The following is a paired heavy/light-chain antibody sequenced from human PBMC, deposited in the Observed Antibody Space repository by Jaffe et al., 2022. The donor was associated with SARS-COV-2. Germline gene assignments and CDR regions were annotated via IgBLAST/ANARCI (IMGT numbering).Heavy chain of an antibody. J-gene: IGHJ4*02. CDR1: GFTLSTYA. CDR2: VSISGTI. D-gene: IGHD6-19*01. Sequence: EVQLLQSGGGLVQPGGSLRLSCVASGFTLSTYAMYWVRQVPGKGLEYVSAVSISGTIFYADAVKGRFTISRDSPMNTLYLQMNSLRAEDTALYYCAKRRDASSNVWGHFDYWGQGALVTVSS. V-gene: IGHV3-23*01. CDR3: AKRRDASSNVWGHFDY.
Light chain of an antibody. CDR1: QSVSSY. CDR2: DAS. CDR3: QQRSNWPT. V-gene: IGKV3-11*01. J-gene: IGKJ2*01. Sequence: EIVLTQSPATLSLSPGERATLSCRASQSVSSYLAWYQQKPGQPPRLLIYDASNRATGIPARFSGSGSGTDFTLTISSLEPEDFAIYYCQQRSNWPTFGQGTKLEIK.